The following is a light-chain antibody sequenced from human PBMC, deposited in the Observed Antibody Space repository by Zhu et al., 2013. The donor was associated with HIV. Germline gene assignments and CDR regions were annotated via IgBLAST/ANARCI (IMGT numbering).Light chain of an antibody. V-gene: IGKV4-1*01. J-gene: IGKJ4*01. CDR3: TTTIILLVLG. CDR2: WAS. CDR1: QSVLYNSNNKNY. Sequence: DIVMTQSPDSLAVSLGERATINCKSSQSVLYNSNNKNYLAWYQQKAGQPPKLLIYWASTRESGVPERFSGSGSGTDFTLTISSLQLRMWLVYYCTTTIILLVLGFGRGTKRG.